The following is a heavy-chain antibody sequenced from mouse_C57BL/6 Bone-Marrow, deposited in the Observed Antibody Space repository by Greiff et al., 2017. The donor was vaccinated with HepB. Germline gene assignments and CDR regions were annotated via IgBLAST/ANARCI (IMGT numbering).Heavy chain of an antibody. J-gene: IGHJ4*01. CDR2: IWSGGST. CDR3: ARKGGTTVVATDYAMDY. V-gene: IGHV2-2*01. Sequence: QVQLQQSGPGLVQPSQSLSITCTVSGFSLTSYGVHWVRQSPGKGLEWLGVIWSGGSTDYNAAFISRLSISNDNSKSQVFFKMNRLQADDTAIYYCARKGGTTVVATDYAMDYWGQGTSVTVSS. D-gene: IGHD1-1*01. CDR1: GFSLTSYG.